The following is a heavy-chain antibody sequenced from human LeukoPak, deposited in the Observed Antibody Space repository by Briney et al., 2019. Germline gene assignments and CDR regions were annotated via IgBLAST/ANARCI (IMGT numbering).Heavy chain of an antibody. CDR3: AKAPVTSCRGAFCYPFDY. CDR1: GFPLSSYA. Sequence: AGGSLRLSCAASGFPLSSYAMSWVRQAPGKGLEWVSAMSSSDDGRYYAASVRGRFTISRDTSRSTLYLQMNSLRAEDAAVYYCAKAPVTSCRGAFCYPFDYWGQGTLVTVSS. D-gene: IGHD2-15*01. V-gene: IGHV3-23*01. CDR2: MSSSDDGR. J-gene: IGHJ4*02.